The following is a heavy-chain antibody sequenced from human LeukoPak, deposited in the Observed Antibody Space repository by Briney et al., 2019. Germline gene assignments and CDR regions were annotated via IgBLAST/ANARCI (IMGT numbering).Heavy chain of an antibody. CDR3: ARVYFSGQWLVFDY. D-gene: IGHD6-19*01. CDR2: ISYDGSNK. CDR1: GFTFSSYA. V-gene: IGHV3-30-3*01. Sequence: GRSLRLSCAASGFTFSSYAMHWVRQAPGKGLEWVAVISYDGSNKYYADSVKGRFTISRDNSKNTLYLQMNSLRAEDTAVYYCARVYFSGQWLVFDYWGQGALVTVSS. J-gene: IGHJ4*02.